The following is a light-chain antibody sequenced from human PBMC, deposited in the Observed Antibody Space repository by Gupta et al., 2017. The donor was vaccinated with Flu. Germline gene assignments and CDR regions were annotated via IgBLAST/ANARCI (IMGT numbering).Light chain of an antibody. CDR1: QIIAAW. Sequence: DIQLTQSPSSVSAAVGDRVTITCRTSQIIAAWINWYQQKPGKAPKILIHAASTKPSAVPARFSGGGTGAEYMLTISSLQPEDSGTYYCQRANTFPLSFGGGTKVEI. V-gene: IGKV1-12*01. CDR3: QRANTFPLS. J-gene: IGKJ4*01. CDR2: AAS.